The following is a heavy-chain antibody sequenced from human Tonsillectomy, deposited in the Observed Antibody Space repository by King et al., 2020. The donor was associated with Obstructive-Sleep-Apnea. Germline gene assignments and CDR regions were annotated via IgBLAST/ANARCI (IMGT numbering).Heavy chain of an antibody. V-gene: IGHV1-69*04. CDR3: ARDSTTVTTRGFDY. J-gene: IGHJ4*02. CDR1: GGTFSSYA. Sequence: QLVQSGAEVKKPGSSVKVSCKASGGTFSSYAISWVRQAPGQGLEWMGGIIPILGIANYAQKFQGRVTITADKSTSTTYMELSSLRSEDTAVYYCARDSTTVTTRGFDYWGQGPLVTVSS. CDR2: IIPILGIA. D-gene: IGHD4-17*01.